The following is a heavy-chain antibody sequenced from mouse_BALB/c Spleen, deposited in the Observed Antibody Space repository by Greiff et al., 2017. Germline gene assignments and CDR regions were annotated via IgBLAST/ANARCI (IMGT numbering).Heavy chain of an antibody. CDR2: ISSGGSYT. CDR1: GFTFSSYT. D-gene: IGHD2-4*01. J-gene: IGHJ2*01. V-gene: IGHV5-6-4*01. Sequence: DVKLVESGGGLVKPGGSLKLSCAASGFTFSSYTMSWVRQTPEKRLEWVATISSGGSYTYYPDSVKGRFTISRDNAKNTLYLQMSSLKSEDTAMYYCTRDLGYDYDEGDYWGQGTTLTVSS. CDR3: TRDLGYDYDEGDY.